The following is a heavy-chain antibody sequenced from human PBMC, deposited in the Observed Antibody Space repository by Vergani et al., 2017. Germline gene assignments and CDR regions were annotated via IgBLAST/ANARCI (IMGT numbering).Heavy chain of an antibody. CDR3: AKDGITMVRGVTYFDY. Sequence: EVQLLESGGGLVQPGGSLRLSCAASGFTFSSYAMSWVRQAPGKGLEWVAAISGSGGSTYYADSVKGRFTISSDNSKNTLYLQMNSLRAEDTAVYYCAKDGITMVRGVTYFDYWGQGTLVTVSS. CDR1: GFTFSSYA. V-gene: IGHV3-23*01. D-gene: IGHD3-10*01. J-gene: IGHJ4*02. CDR2: ISGSGGST.